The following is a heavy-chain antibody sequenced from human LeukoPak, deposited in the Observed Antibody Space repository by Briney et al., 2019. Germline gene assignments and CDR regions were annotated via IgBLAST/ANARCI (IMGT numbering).Heavy chain of an antibody. CDR3: ARDYAPIYYYDSSGYLAVYFDY. Sequence: ASVKVSCKASGYTFTGYYMHWVRQAPGQGLEWMGWINPNSGGTNYAQKFQGRVTMTRDTSISTAYMELRSLRSDDTAVYYCARDYAPIYYYDSSGYLAVYFDYWGQGTLVTVSS. D-gene: IGHD3-22*01. J-gene: IGHJ4*02. CDR1: GYTFTGYY. V-gene: IGHV1-2*02. CDR2: INPNSGGT.